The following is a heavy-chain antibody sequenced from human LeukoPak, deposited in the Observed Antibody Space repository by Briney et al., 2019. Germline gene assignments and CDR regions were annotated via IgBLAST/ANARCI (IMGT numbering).Heavy chain of an antibody. J-gene: IGHJ4*02. D-gene: IGHD6-19*01. CDR2: ISSSSSTI. CDR3: ARSPISGWSDY. CDR1: GFTFSSYS. Sequence: PGGSLRLSCAASGFTFSSYSMNWVRQAPGKGLEWVSYISSSSSTIYYADSVKGRFTISRDNAKNSLHLQMNSLRDEDTAVYYCARSPISGWSDYWGQGTLVTVSS. V-gene: IGHV3-48*02.